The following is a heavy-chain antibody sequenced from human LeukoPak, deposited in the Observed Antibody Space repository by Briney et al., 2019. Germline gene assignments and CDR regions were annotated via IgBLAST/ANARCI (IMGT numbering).Heavy chain of an antibody. V-gene: IGHV3-21*01. CDR3: ARDSWVVPAATRLNYYFDY. D-gene: IGHD2-2*01. CDR1: GFTFSSYA. J-gene: IGHJ4*02. CDR2: ISSSSSYI. Sequence: GGSLRLSCAASGFTFSSYAMHWVRQAPGKGLEWVSSISSSSSYIYYADSVKGRFTISRDNAKNSLYLQMNSLRAEDTAVYYCARDSWVVPAATRLNYYFDYWGQGTLVTVSP.